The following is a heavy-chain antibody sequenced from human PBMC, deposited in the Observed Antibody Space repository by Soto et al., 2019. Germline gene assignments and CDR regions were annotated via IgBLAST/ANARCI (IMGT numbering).Heavy chain of an antibody. J-gene: IGHJ3*02. D-gene: IGHD1-1*01. Sequence: PSETLSLTCAVYDGFASSGSYYWSWIRQPPGKGLEWIGEMSHSGGTHFNPSLKSRVTISVDTSKNQFSLKMSSVTAADTALYYCARVERGTATTVVDAFDIWGPGTMVTVSS. CDR2: MSHSGGT. CDR3: ARVERGTATTVVDAFDI. V-gene: IGHV4-61*01. CDR1: DGFASSGSYY.